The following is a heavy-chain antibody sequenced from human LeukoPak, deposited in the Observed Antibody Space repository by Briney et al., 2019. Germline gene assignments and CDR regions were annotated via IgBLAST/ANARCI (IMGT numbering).Heavy chain of an antibody. CDR2: IYSGGST. V-gene: IGHV3-53*04. Sequence: PGGSLRLSCAASGFTLSSNYMSWVRQAPGKGLEWVSVIYSGGSTYYADSVTGRFTISRHNSKNTLYLQMNSLRADDTAVYYCALGSGYDFWSGYLDYWGQGTLVTVSS. J-gene: IGHJ4*02. D-gene: IGHD3-3*01. CDR1: GFTLSSNY. CDR3: ALGSGYDFWSGYLDY.